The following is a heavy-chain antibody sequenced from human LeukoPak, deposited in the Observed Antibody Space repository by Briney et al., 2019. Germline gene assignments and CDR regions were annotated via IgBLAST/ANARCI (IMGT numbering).Heavy chain of an antibody. Sequence: GASVKVSCKASGYTFTGYYMHWVRQAPGQGLEWMGWISPNSGGTNHAQKFQGRVTMTRDTSISTAYMELSRLRSDDTAVYYCARGPSGYYDSSGYPGYWGQGTLVTVSS. CDR1: GYTFTGYY. CDR3: ARGPSGYYDSSGYPGY. J-gene: IGHJ4*02. CDR2: ISPNSGGT. D-gene: IGHD3-22*01. V-gene: IGHV1-2*02.